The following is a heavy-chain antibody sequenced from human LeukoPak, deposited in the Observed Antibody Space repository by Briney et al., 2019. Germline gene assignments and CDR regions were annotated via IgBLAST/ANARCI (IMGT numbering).Heavy chain of an antibody. Sequence: GGSLRLSCAASGFTFSSYSMNWVRQAPGKGLEWVAVIWYDGSNKYYADSVKGRFTISRDNSKNTLYLQMNSLRAEDTAVYYCARPSGSRPFDYWGQGTLVTVSS. CDR1: GFTFSSYS. J-gene: IGHJ4*02. V-gene: IGHV3-33*08. CDR3: ARPSGSRPFDY. CDR2: IWYDGSNK. D-gene: IGHD1-26*01.